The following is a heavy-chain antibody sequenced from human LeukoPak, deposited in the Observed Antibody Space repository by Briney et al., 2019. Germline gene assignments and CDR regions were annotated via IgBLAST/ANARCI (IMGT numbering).Heavy chain of an antibody. D-gene: IGHD5-18*01. V-gene: IGHV4-34*01. CDR2: INHSGST. CDR3: ARGASGYSYGLDY. J-gene: IGHJ4*02. CDR1: GESFSGYY. Sequence: SETLSLTCAVYGESFSGYYWSWIRQPPGKGLEWIGEINHSGSTNYNPSLKSRVTISVDTSKNQFSLKLSSVTAADTAVYYCARGASGYSYGLDYWGQGTLVTVSS.